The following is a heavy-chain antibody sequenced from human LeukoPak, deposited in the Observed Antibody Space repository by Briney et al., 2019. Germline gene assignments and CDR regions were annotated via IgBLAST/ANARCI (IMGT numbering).Heavy chain of an antibody. CDR3: AREFDSIGRFDW. D-gene: IGHD6-6*01. CDR1: ESIFSRHT. J-gene: IGHJ4*02. V-gene: IGHV3-21*01. Sequence: GGSLTLSCAAPESIFSRHTMNWVRQAPGKGLEWVSSIGSGSSNIKYADSAKGRFSISRDNAKSSLYLHINSLRDEDMGVYYCAREFDSIGRFDWWDQGTLVTVSA. CDR2: IGSGSSNI.